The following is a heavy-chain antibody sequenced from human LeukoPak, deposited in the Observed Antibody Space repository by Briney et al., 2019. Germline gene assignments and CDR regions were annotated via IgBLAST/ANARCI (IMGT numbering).Heavy chain of an antibody. D-gene: IGHD3-22*01. CDR3: ARDRYDSVYNWFDP. CDR2: IYSSGST. Sequence: PSETLCLTCTVSDGSISSCYWSWIRQPAGKGLEWIGRIYSSGSTNYNPSLKSRVTMSVDTSKNQFSLKLSSVTAADTAVYYCARDRYDSVYNWFDPWGQGTLVTVSS. J-gene: IGHJ5*02. V-gene: IGHV4-4*07. CDR1: DGSISSCY.